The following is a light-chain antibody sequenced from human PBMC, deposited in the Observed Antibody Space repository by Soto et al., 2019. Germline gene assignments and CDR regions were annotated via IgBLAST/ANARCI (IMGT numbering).Light chain of an antibody. V-gene: IGKV3-15*01. CDR3: QQYNNWPWT. CDR2: GAS. J-gene: IGKJ1*01. Sequence: EIEITRSPSSVSVSPGGGATLSCTASQSISGTLAWYQQNPGQAPRLLIYGASTRATSFPARFSGSGSGTDFTLTISSLQSEDFAVYYCQQYNNWPWTFGQGTKVDI. CDR1: QSISGT.